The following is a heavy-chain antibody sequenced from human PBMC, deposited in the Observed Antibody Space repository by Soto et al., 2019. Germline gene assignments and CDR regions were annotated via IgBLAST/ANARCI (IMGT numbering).Heavy chain of an antibody. V-gene: IGHV1-18*01. CDR3: ARGGEGYNFGAVY. CDR1: GYTFSIYG. CDR2: ISPKLGYT. Sequence: VSVNLYCKTAGYTFSIYGISWVRQAPGQGLEWMGWISPKLGYTNYAQKLQGRVTITADESTNSVYMELRSLRSDDTAVYYCARGGEGYNFGAVYWGQGTPVTVSS. D-gene: IGHD5-12*01. J-gene: IGHJ4*02.